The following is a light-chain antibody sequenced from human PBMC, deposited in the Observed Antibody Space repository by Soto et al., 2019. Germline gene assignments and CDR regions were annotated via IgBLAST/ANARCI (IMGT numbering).Light chain of an antibody. Sequence: DIQMTQSPSTLSASVGDRVTITCRASQSISKWLACYQQKPGKAPKLLIYDASSLEIGVPSRFSGSGSGTEFTLTSSILQPDDFATYYCQQYKSYSLTFGHGTKVDIK. V-gene: IGKV1-5*01. CDR1: QSISKW. CDR3: QQYKSYSLT. J-gene: IGKJ1*01. CDR2: DAS.